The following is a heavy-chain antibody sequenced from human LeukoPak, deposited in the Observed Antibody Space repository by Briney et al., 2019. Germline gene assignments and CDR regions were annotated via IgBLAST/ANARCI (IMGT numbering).Heavy chain of an antibody. CDR3: ATSRQQLVTFDY. Sequence: ASVKVSCKVSGYTLTELSMHWVRQAPGKGLERMGGFDPEDGETIYAQKFQGRVTMTEDTSTDTAYMELSSLRSEDTAVYYCATSRQQLVTFDYWGQGTLVTVSS. CDR1: GYTLTELS. D-gene: IGHD6-13*01. CDR2: FDPEDGET. J-gene: IGHJ4*02. V-gene: IGHV1-24*01.